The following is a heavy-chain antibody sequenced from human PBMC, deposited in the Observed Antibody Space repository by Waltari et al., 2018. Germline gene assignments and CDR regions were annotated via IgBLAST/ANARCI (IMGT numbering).Heavy chain of an antibody. J-gene: IGHJ4*02. CDR2: IYYSGST. Sequence: QVQLQESGPGLVKPSETLSLTCTVSGGSISSYYWSWIRQPPGKGLEWIGYIYYSGSTNYNPSLKSRVTISVDTSKNQFSLKLSSVTAADTAVYYCARVSHYPPTLQYYFDYWGQGTLVTVSS. V-gene: IGHV4-59*01. CDR3: ARVSHYPPTLQYYFDY. D-gene: IGHD4-4*01. CDR1: GGSISSYY.